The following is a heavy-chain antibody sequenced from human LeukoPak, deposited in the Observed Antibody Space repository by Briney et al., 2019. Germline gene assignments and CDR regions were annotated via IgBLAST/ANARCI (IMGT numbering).Heavy chain of an antibody. J-gene: IGHJ4*02. V-gene: IGHV4-30-4*02. D-gene: IGHD3-3*01. CDR3: ARGDEVEWPKIDY. Sequence: SETLSLTCTVSGDSFSSANYYWTWVRQPPGKGLEWIGYVYYDGSTYYHPSLQSRLAISVDTSKNQFSLKLSSVTAADTAVYYCARGDEVEWPKIDYWGQGTLVTVSS. CDR1: GDSFSSANYY. CDR2: VYYDGST.